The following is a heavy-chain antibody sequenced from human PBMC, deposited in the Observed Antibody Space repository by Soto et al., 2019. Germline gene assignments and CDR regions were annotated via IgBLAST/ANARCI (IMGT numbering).Heavy chain of an antibody. CDR2: ISGGGDAA. CDR3: AGKVQGSPSRPHYGYFDL. Sequence: EVHLLESGGGLVQPGGSLRLSCAGSGFTFINYAMNWVRQAPGKGLEWVSSISGGGDAAFFPDSVRGRFTISRDNSQNTVPLQMNSLGVDDTAVNYCAGKVQGSPSRPHYGYFDLWGRGTLVTVSS. D-gene: IGHD3-10*01. CDR1: GFTFINYA. V-gene: IGHV3-23*01. J-gene: IGHJ2*01.